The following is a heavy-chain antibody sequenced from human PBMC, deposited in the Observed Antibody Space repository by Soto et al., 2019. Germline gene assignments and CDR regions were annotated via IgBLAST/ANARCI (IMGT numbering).Heavy chain of an antibody. J-gene: IGHJ4*02. CDR3: AAHDSGGYYAEY. V-gene: IGHV4-39*05. D-gene: IGHD3-22*01. CDR2: IHYSGST. Sequence: QLQLQESGPGLVKPSETPSLTCTVSGDSVTISDYYWGWIRQPPGRGLEWIGSIHYSGSTYYTPSLKSRVTISGDTSKKQLSLKLTSVTAADAAVYYCAAHDSGGYYAEYWGQGTLVTVSA. CDR1: GDSVTISDYY.